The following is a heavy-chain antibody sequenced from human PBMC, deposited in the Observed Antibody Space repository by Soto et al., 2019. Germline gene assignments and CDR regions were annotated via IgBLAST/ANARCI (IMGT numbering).Heavy chain of an antibody. CDR3: AKSPRGEYYYGLDV. D-gene: IGHD3-10*01. J-gene: IGHJ6*02. CDR1: GFTFRIYG. CDR2: MSGNDGNT. V-gene: IGHV3-23*01. Sequence: GSLRLSCVVSGFTFRIYGMSWVRQAPGKGLEWVSTMSGNDGNTYYADSVKGRFTISRDNSKNTLYLQMNTLRVDDSAKYYCAKSPRGEYYYGLDVWGQGTTVTVSS.